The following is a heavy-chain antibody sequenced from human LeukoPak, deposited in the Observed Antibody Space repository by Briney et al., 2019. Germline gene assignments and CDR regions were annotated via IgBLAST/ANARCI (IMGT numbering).Heavy chain of an antibody. J-gene: IGHJ4*02. CDR3: ARAEHMWLQFDY. V-gene: IGHV4-39*07. D-gene: IGHD5-18*01. Sequence: SETLSLTCTVSGGSFSSSNYFWGWIRQPPGKGLEWIGNIYHGGGTYYNPSLRGRVTISVDMSKNQFSLKLSSLTAADTAVYYCARAEHMWLQFDYWGQGTLVTVSS. CDR2: IYHGGGT. CDR1: GGSFSSSNYF.